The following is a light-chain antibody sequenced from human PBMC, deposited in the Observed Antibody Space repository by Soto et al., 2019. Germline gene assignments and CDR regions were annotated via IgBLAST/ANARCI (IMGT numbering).Light chain of an antibody. CDR1: SSDVGDYDY. CDR2: EVS. V-gene: IGLV2-14*01. CDR3: TSYTSITSLAV. J-gene: IGLJ3*02. Sequence: QSALTQPASVSGSPGQSITISCTGTSSDVGDYDYVSWYQHHPGKAPKLMIYEVSNRPSGVSNRFSGSKSGNTASLTISGRQAEDEADYYCTSYTSITSLAVFGGGTKLTVL.